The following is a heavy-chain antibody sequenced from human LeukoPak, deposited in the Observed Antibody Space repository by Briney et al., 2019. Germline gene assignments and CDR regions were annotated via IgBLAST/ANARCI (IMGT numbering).Heavy chain of an antibody. CDR3: TTMHYISGGDSGLDY. J-gene: IGHJ4*02. Sequence: GGSLRLSCAASGFTFSNAWMSWVRQAPGKGLEWVGRIKSKTDGGTTDYAAPVKGRFTISRDDSKNTLYLQMNSLKTEDTAVYYCTTMHYISGGDSGLDYWGQGTLVTVSS. V-gene: IGHV3-15*01. D-gene: IGHD2-21*02. CDR2: IKSKTDGGTT. CDR1: GFTFSNAW.